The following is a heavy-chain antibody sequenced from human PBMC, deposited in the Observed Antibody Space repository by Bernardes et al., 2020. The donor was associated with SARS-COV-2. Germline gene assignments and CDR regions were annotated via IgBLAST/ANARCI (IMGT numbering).Heavy chain of an antibody. D-gene: IGHD3-16*01. CDR1: GFTFPKSW. CDR3: ATGGDGRTAPGMDV. V-gene: IGHV3-74*01. J-gene: IGHJ6*02. CDR2: INGDGRNR. Sequence: SLRSSCVGSGFTFPKSWMHWGRQAPGPGLVWVARINGDGRNRDYADSVRGRFTISRDNVKSTVYLQMNSLRDDDTAVYYCATGGDGRTAPGMDVWGRGTTVTVSS.